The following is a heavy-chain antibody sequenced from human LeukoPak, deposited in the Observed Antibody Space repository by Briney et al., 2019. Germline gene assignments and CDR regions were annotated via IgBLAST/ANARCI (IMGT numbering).Heavy chain of an antibody. D-gene: IGHD4-17*01. CDR2: IYSGGST. J-gene: IGHJ4*02. CDR3: ARAVDYGDFYPSPFDY. Sequence: PGGSQRLSCAASGFTVSSNYMSWVRQAPGKGLEWVSVIYSGGSTYYADSVKGRFTISRDNSKNTLYLQMNSLRAEDTAVYYCARAVDYGDFYPSPFDYWGQGTLVTVSS. V-gene: IGHV3-66*01. CDR1: GFTVSSNY.